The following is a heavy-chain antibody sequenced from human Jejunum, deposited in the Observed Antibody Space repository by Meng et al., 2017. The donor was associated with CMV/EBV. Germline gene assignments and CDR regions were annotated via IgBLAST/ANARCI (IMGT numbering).Heavy chain of an antibody. D-gene: IGHD1-26*01. Sequence: GLLQESGPGLVKSPETLSLTCFVSAGPISGYYWSWIRQPAGKGLEWIGRIYTSGSTHYNPSLKSRLTMSVDLAKNQISLKLSSVTAADTAVYYCARESGSYYWFDPWGQGTLVTVSS. CDR3: ARESGSYYWFDP. J-gene: IGHJ5*02. CDR2: IYTSGST. CDR1: AGPISGYY. V-gene: IGHV4-4*07.